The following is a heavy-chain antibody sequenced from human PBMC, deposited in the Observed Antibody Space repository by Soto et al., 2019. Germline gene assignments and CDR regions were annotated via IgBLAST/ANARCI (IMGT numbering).Heavy chain of an antibody. CDR1: GGTFSSYA. Sequence: QVQLVQSGAEVKRPGSSVKVSCKASGGTFSSYAISWVRQAPGQGLEWMGGIIPIFGTANYAQKFQGRVTITADESTSTAYMELSSLRSEDTAVYYCARAGYYDFWSGYPYFDYWGQGTLVTVSS. CDR3: ARAGYYDFWSGYPYFDY. J-gene: IGHJ4*02. D-gene: IGHD3-3*01. CDR2: IIPIFGTA. V-gene: IGHV1-69*01.